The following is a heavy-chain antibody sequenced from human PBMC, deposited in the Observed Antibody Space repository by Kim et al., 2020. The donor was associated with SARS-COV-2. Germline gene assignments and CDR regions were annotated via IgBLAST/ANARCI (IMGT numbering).Heavy chain of an antibody. J-gene: IGHJ4*02. CDR2: T. D-gene: IGHD4-4*01. CDR3: ARKHTVSDLDS. Sequence: TQYSQKFQGRVTITRDTSASTAYMELSSLRSEDTAVYYCARKHTVSDLDSWGQGTLVTVSS. V-gene: IGHV1-3*01.